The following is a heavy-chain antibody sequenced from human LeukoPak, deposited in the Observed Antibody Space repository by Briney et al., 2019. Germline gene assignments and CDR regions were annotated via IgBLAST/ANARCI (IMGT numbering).Heavy chain of an antibody. D-gene: IGHD4-23*01. CDR3: ARFPYGGSPHYFDY. V-gene: IGHV1-46*01. J-gene: IGHJ4*02. CDR2: INPSGGST. CDR1: GYTFTNYY. Sequence: ASVKVSCKASGYTFTNYYIHWVRQAPGQGLEWMGIINPSGGSTSYAQKFQGRVTMTKDTSTSTLYMELSSLRSEDTAVYYCARFPYGGSPHYFDYWGQGTLVTVSS.